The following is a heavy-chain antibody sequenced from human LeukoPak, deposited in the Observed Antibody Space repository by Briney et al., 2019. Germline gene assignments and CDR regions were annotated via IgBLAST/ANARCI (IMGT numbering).Heavy chain of an antibody. J-gene: IGHJ3*02. CDR3: ARDNGTIFGEDAFDI. V-gene: IGHV3-53*01. D-gene: IGHD3-3*01. Sequence: GGSLRLSCAASGFTVSSNYMSWVRQAPGKGLEWVSVIYSGGSTYYADSVKGRFTISRDNSKNTLYLQMNSLRAEDTAVYYCARDNGTIFGEDAFDIWGQGTMVTVSS. CDR2: IYSGGST. CDR1: GFTVSSNY.